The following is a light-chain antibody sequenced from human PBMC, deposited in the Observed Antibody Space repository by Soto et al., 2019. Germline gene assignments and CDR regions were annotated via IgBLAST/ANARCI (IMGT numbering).Light chain of an antibody. V-gene: IGKV3-20*01. CDR3: QQYGSLPPT. Sequence: EIVLTHSPGTLSLSPGDTATLSCRASQSLSDSQLAWYQQKPGKAPRLVISGASSMATGIPDRLTGSGSGTDFTLTISRLEPEDFAAYYCQQYGSLPPTFGQGTKVDIK. CDR1: QSLSDSQ. CDR2: GAS. J-gene: IGKJ1*01.